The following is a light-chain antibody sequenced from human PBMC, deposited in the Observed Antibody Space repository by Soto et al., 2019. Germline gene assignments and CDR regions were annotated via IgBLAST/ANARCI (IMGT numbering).Light chain of an antibody. CDR3: QQYGISPLT. CDR2: GAS. CDR1: QSVSSSY. J-gene: IGKJ4*01. V-gene: IGKV3-20*01. Sequence: EIVLTQSPGTLSLSPGERATLSCRASQSVSSSYLAWYQQKPGQAPRLLIYGASSRATGIPDRFSGSGSGTDFTLTIIRLEPEDLAVYYCQQYGISPLTFGGGTKVEIK.